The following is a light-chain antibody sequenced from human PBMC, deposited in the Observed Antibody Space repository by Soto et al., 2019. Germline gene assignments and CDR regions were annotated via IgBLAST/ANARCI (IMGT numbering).Light chain of an antibody. CDR2: GAS. CDR3: QQYNNWPRT. CDR1: QSVSSD. J-gene: IGKJ1*01. Sequence: EIVMTKSTATLSVSPGERATLSCRASQSVSSDLAWYQQKPGQAPRLLSYGASTRATGIPARFSGSGSGTEFTLTISSLQSEDFAVYYCQQYNNWPRTFGQGTKV. V-gene: IGKV3-15*01.